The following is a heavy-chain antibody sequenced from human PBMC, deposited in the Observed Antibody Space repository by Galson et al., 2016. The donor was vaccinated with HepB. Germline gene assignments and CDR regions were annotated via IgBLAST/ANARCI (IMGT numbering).Heavy chain of an antibody. CDR1: DDSISSSSYF. CDR2: IYESGST. V-gene: IGHV4-39*07. J-gene: IGHJ1*01. CDR3: ARSGRIAAAGSPFEH. Sequence: SETLSLTCTVSDDSISSSSYFWGWIRRPPGKGLEWIGNIYESGSTYYNPSLKSRVTISVDTSKKQLSLTLKSVTPADTAVYYCARSGRIAAAGSPFEHWGQGTLVTASS. D-gene: IGHD6-13*01.